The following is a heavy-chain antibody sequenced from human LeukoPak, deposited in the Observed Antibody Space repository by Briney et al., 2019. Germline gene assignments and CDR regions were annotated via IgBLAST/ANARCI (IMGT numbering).Heavy chain of an antibody. CDR3: ARSIVGATSDFFDY. J-gene: IGHJ4*02. Sequence: GGSLRLSCAASGFTFSSYSMNWVRQAPGKGLEWVSSISSRSSYIYHADSVKGRFTISRDNAKNSLYLQMNSLRAEDTAVYYCARSIVGATSDFFDYWGQGTLVTVSS. V-gene: IGHV3-21*01. D-gene: IGHD1-26*01. CDR2: ISSRSSYI. CDR1: GFTFSSYS.